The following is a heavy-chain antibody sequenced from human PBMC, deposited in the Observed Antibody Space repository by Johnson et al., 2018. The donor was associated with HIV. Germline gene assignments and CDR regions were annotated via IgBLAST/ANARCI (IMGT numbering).Heavy chain of an antibody. CDR3: ASAGGSSLAFDI. V-gene: IGHV3-7*02. CDR2: IKQDGSEK. CDR1: GFTFSSSW. Sequence: VQLVESGGGVVQPGRSLRLSCAASGFTFSSSWMSWVRQAPGKGLEWVANIKQDGSEKYYVDSVKGRFTISRDNAKHSLYLQMGSLRAEDMAVYYCASAGGSSLAFDIWGQGTMVTVSS. J-gene: IGHJ3*02. D-gene: IGHD6-6*01.